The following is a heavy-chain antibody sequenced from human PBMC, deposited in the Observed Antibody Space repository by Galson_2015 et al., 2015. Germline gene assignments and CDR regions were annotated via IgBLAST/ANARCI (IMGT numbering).Heavy chain of an antibody. CDR2: ISESGDNT. CDR3: AKGMDNFWSGLDY. J-gene: IGHJ4*02. V-gene: IGHV3-23*01. Sequence: SLRLSCAASGFTFSNCAMNWVRQAPGKGLEWVSTISESGDNTYYAGSVKGRFTISRDNSKNTLYLQTNSLRAEDTAIYYCAKGMDNFWSGLDYWGQGTLVTVSS. D-gene: IGHD3-3*01. CDR1: GFTFSNCA.